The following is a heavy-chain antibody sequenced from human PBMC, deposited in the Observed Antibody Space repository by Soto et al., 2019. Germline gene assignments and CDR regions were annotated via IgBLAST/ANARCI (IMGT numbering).Heavy chain of an antibody. V-gene: IGHV4-39*01. Sequence: TVVGGSVSNLGYPRSFIRKSPRKGLEWIGTIYSSENTYYNPSLLSRVTISVDTSKNEFSVRLSSVTAADTAVYYCASRGTTTDCSGGSCYARGFDYWGQGTLVTVSS. CDR2: IYSSENT. D-gene: IGHD2-15*01. CDR1: GGSVSNLGYP. J-gene: IGHJ4*02. CDR3: ASRGTTTDCSGGSCYARGFDY.